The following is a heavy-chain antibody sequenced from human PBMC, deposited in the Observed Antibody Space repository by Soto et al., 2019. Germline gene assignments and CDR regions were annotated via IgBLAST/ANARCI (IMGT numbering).Heavy chain of an antibody. CDR2: ISYDGSNK. V-gene: IGHV3-30*09. J-gene: IGHJ4*02. CDR3: ARTQWLRLAPFDY. CDR1: GFTFSSYA. Sequence: GGSLRLSCAASGFTFSSYAMHWVRQAPGKGLEWVAVISYDGSNKYYADSVKGRFAISRDNSKNTLYLQMNSLRAEDTAVYYCARTQWLRLAPFDYWGQGTLVTVSS. D-gene: IGHD5-12*01.